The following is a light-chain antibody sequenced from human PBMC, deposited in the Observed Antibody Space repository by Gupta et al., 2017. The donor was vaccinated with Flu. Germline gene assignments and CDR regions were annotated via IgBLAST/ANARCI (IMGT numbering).Light chain of an antibody. J-gene: IGLJ1*01. CDR2: DDD. CDR3: QVWDTTNYRPV. Sequence: GKTARITGGGDNIRSKTVHWYHQKPGQAPVLVVYDDDGRRSGIPEGFSGSNSGGTATLTISRVEAGDEADYYCQVWDTTNYRPVFGAGTRVAVL. CDR1: NIRSKT. V-gene: IGLV3-21*03.